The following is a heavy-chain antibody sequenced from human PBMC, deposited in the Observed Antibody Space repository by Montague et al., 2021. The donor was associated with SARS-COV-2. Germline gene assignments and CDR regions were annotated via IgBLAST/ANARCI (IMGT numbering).Heavy chain of an antibody. Sequence: SLSLSFSASGFTFGNYWMHWVRQAPGKGLVWVSRISTDGSTTTYADSVKGRFTISRDNAKNTLYLQMNSLRAEDTAVYYCVRVNYDILTDYYFLDYWGQGTLVTVSS. D-gene: IGHD3-9*01. J-gene: IGHJ4*02. CDR1: GFTFGNYW. CDR3: VRVNYDILTDYYFLDY. CDR2: ISTDGSTT. V-gene: IGHV3-74*01.